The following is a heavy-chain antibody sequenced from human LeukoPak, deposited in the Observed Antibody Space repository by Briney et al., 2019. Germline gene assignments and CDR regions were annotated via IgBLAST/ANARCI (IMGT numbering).Heavy chain of an antibody. J-gene: IGHJ4*02. CDR2: IRSNGET. Sequence: GGSLRLSCAASGLSFSSFAMSWVRQGPARGLEWVSSIRSNGETFYADSVQGRFTLSTDTSRNTVYFQLNNLRVEDTAIYYCARASWVSSTDAVRWGQETLVTVSS. CDR1: GLSFSSFA. CDR3: ARASWVSSTDAVR. D-gene: IGHD3-16*01. V-gene: IGHV3-23*01.